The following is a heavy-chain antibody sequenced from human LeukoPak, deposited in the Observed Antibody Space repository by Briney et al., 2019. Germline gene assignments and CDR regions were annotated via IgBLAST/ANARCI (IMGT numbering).Heavy chain of an antibody. Sequence: ASVRVSCKASGYTFTSYGISWVRQAPGQGLEWMGWISAYNGNTNYAQKLQGRVTMTTDTSTSTAYMELRSLRSDDTAVYYCARDPAMTTVTTWDDYWGQGTLVTVSS. CDR1: GYTFTSYG. CDR2: ISAYNGNT. CDR3: ARDPAMTTVTTWDDY. D-gene: IGHD4-17*01. J-gene: IGHJ4*02. V-gene: IGHV1-18*01.